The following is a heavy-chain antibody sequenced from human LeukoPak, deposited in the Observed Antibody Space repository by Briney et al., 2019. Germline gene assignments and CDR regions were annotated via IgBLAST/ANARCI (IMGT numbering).Heavy chain of an antibody. CDR1: GFSVSRTY. CDR2: IFSGGAT. J-gene: IGHJ5*02. D-gene: IGHD2-15*01. Sequence: GGSLRLTCAASGFSVSRTYMTWVRQAPGQGLEWVAGIFSGGATHYADSVRGRFTVSRDTSKNTVHLQMDRLTAEDTAIYYCARDPIPDHAWGQGTLVTVSS. V-gene: IGHV3-53*01. CDR3: ARDPIPDHA.